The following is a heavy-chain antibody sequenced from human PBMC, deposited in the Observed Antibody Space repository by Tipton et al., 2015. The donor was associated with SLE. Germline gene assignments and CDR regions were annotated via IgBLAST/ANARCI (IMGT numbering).Heavy chain of an antibody. CDR1: GFTFSDYY. J-gene: IGHJ4*02. Sequence: SLRLSCAASGFTFSDYYMSWIRQAPGKGLEWVSYISSSGSTIYYADSVKGRFTISRDNPKNSLYRQMNSLRAEATAWCYCARVSENPGRTYDFGSGYSTGYFDYGGQGPLVTVSS. CDR3: ARVSENPGRTYDFGSGYSTGYFDY. D-gene: IGHD3-3*01. V-gene: IGHV3-11*01. CDR2: ISSSGSTI.